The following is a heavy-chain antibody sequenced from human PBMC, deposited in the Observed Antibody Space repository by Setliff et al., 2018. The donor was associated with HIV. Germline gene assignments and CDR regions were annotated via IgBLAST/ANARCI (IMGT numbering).Heavy chain of an antibody. CDR1: GYTFTGYY. Sequence: ASVKVSCKASGYTFTGYYMHWVRQAPGQGLEWMGWINPNSGGTNYAQKFQGRVTMTTDTSTTTAYMELRSLRSDDTAVYYCATITVAGTGAFDIWGQGTMVTISS. CDR2: INPNSGGT. CDR3: ATITVAGTGAFDI. D-gene: IGHD6-19*01. J-gene: IGHJ3*02. V-gene: IGHV1-2*02.